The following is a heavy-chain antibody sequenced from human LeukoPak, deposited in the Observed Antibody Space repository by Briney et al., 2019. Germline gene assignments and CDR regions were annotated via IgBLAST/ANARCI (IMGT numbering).Heavy chain of an antibody. Sequence: SETLSLTCSVTGGSSTTTNHYWGWVRQPPGKGLEWIGSMHYTGSTYINPSLKSRVTISVDTSERQSSLKVSSVTAAETAVYYCTRGNRIAAGGNWGQGTLVTVSS. CDR2: MHYTGST. D-gene: IGHD6-13*01. J-gene: IGHJ4*02. V-gene: IGHV4-39*07. CDR1: GGSSTTTNHY. CDR3: TRGNRIAAGGN.